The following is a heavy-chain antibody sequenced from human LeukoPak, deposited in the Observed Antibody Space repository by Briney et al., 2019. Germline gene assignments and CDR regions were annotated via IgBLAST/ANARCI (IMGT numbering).Heavy chain of an antibody. CDR3: ARASAYSSSSGVNY. CDR2: INHSGST. Sequence: SETLSLTCAVYGGSFSGYYWSWIRQPPGKGLEWIGEINHSGSTNYNPSLKSRVTISVDTSKNQFSLKLSSVTAADTAVYYCARASAYSSSSGVNYWGQGPLVTVSS. D-gene: IGHD6-6*01. CDR1: GGSFSGYY. V-gene: IGHV4-34*01. J-gene: IGHJ4*02.